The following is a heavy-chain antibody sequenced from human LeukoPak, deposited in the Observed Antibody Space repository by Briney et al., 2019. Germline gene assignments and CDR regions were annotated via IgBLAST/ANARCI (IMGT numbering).Heavy chain of an antibody. D-gene: IGHD1-26*01. CDR3: ARTTKVGGGSYGVGYYYYYYMDV. CDR1: GFTFSSYW. CDR2: IKQDGSEK. Sequence: GGSLRLSCAASGFTFSSYWMSWVRQAPGKGLEWVANIKQDGSEKYYVDSVKGRFTISRDNAKNSLYLQMNSLRAEDTAVYYCARTTKVGGGSYGVGYYYYYYMDVWGKGTTVTISS. V-gene: IGHV3-7*03. J-gene: IGHJ6*03.